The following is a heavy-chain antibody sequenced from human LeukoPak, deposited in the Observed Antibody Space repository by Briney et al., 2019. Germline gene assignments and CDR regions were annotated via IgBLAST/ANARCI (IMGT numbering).Heavy chain of an antibody. V-gene: IGHV4-59*08. Sequence: PSETLSLTCTVSGGSISSYYWSWIRQPPGKGLEWIGYIYYSGSTNYNPSLKSRVTISVDTSKNQFSLKLSSVTAADTAVYYCARRGDYGDSTVVGWFDPWGQGTLVTVSS. D-gene: IGHD4-17*01. CDR3: ARRGDYGDSTVVGWFDP. CDR1: GGSISSYY. CDR2: IYYSGST. J-gene: IGHJ5*02.